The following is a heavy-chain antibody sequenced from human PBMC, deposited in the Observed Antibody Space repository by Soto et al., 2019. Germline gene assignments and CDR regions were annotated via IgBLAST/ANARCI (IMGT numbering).Heavy chain of an antibody. J-gene: IGHJ4*02. D-gene: IGHD1-7*01. CDR1: GFTVSSNY. CDR2: IYSGGST. V-gene: IGHV3-53*01. CDR3: ERGNYFAFDY. Sequence: XGSLRLSCAASGFTVSSNYMSWVRQAPGKGLEWVSVIYSGGSTYYADSVKGRFTISRDNSKNTLYLQMNSLRAEDTAVYYCERGNYFAFDYWGQGTLVTVSS.